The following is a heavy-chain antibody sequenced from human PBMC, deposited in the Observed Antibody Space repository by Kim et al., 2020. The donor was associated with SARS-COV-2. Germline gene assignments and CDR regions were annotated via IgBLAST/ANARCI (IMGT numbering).Heavy chain of an antibody. Sequence: SETLSLTCAVYGGSFSGYYWSWIRQPPGKGLEWIGEINHSGSTNYNPSLKSRVTISVDTSKNQFSLKLSSVTAADTAVYYCARAKVVIGELYNWFDPWGQGTLVTVSS. D-gene: IGHD3-22*01. CDR3: ARAKVVIGELYNWFDP. CDR2: INHSGST. CDR1: GGSFSGYY. V-gene: IGHV4-34*01. J-gene: IGHJ5*02.